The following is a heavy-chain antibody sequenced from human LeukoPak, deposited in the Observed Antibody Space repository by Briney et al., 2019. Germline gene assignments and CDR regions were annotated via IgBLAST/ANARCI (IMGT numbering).Heavy chain of an antibody. CDR2: IRYDGSNK. CDR3: AKEPQWGYGSGSDY. Sequence: GGSLRLSCAASGFTFSSYGMHWVRQAPGKGLEWVAFIRYDGSNKYYADSVKGRFTISRDNSKNTLYLQMNSLRAEDTAVYYCAKEPQWGYGSGSDYWGQGTLVTVSS. CDR1: GFTFSSYG. J-gene: IGHJ4*02. V-gene: IGHV3-30*02. D-gene: IGHD3-10*01.